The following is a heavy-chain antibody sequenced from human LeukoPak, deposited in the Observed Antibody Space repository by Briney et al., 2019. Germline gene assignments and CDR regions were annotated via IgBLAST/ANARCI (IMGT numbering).Heavy chain of an antibody. V-gene: IGHV3-21*01. J-gene: IGHJ4*02. CDR3: ATETIGRHYDY. D-gene: IGHD1-14*01. CDR2: FRPAGTDR. CDR1: GFTFSSCG. Sequence: GGPLRLSCAASGFTFSSCGLNGVPQAPGKGLEWVSSFRPAGTDRYYADSVRGRFTISRDNAKNSMYLQMDSLRAEDTAVYYCATETIGRHYDYWGQGTLLTVSS.